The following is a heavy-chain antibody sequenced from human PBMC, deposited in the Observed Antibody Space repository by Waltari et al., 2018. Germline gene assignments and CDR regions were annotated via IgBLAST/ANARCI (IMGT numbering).Heavy chain of an antibody. CDR2: IIPIFGTA. CDR1: GGTFSSYA. D-gene: IGHD3-22*01. V-gene: IGHV1-69*01. Sequence: QVQLVQSGAEVKKPGSSVKVSCKASGGTFSSYAIIWVRQAPGQGLEWMGGIIPIFGTANYAEKVQGRVTMTADESTSTAYMELSSLRCEDMAVYYCARVPPTSGSSGYYNAYDIWGQGTMVTVSS. CDR3: ARVPPTSGSSGYYNAYDI. J-gene: IGHJ3*02.